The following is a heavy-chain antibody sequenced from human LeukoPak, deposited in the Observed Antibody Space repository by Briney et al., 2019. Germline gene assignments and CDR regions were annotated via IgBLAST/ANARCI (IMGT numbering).Heavy chain of an antibody. V-gene: IGHV1-69*01. CDR3: ARGMDFWSGPFDY. D-gene: IGHD3-3*01. J-gene: IGHJ4*02. Sequence: VASVKVSCKASGGTFSSYAISWVRQAPGQGLEWMGGIIPIFGTANYAQKFQGRVTITADESTSTAYMELSSLRSEDTAVYYCARGMDFWSGPFDYWGQGTLATVSS. CDR2: IIPIFGTA. CDR1: GGTFSSYA.